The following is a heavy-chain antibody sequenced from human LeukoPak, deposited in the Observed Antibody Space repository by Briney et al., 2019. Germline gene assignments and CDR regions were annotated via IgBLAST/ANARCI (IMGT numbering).Heavy chain of an antibody. CDR1: GGSISSYY. Sequence: SETLSLTCTVSGGSISSYYWSWIRQPPGKGLEWIGYIYYSGSTYYNPSLKSRVTISVDTSKNQFSLKLSSVTAADTAVYYCARANATYYGSGSLDAFDIWGQGTMVTVSS. V-gene: IGHV4-59*08. D-gene: IGHD3-10*01. CDR3: ARANATYYGSGSLDAFDI. CDR2: IYYSGST. J-gene: IGHJ3*02.